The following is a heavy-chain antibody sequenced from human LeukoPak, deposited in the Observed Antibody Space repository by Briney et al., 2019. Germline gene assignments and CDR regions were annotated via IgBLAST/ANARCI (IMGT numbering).Heavy chain of an antibody. J-gene: IGHJ6*02. CDR1: GFTFSSSW. V-gene: IGHV3-74*01. D-gene: IGHD3-22*01. CDR3: ARDDGNYYDSSGYPPLSDNYYGMDV. CDR2: INSDGSDI. Sequence: GGSLRLSCVTSGFTFSSSWMHWVRQAPGKGLVWVSRINSDGSDISYADSVKGRFTISRDNAKNTLYLQMNSLRAEDTAVYYCARDDGNYYDSSGYPPLSDNYYGMDVWGQGTTVTVSS.